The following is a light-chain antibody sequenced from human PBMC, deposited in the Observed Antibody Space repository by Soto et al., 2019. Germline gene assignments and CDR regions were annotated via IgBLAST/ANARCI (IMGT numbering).Light chain of an antibody. CDR3: QTWGSGIVV. V-gene: IGLV4-69*01. J-gene: IGLJ2*01. CDR2: LNSDGSH. CDR1: SGHSNYA. Sequence: QLVLTQSPSASASLGASVKLTCTLSSGHSNYAIAWHQQQSEKGPRYLMKLNSDGSHSKGDGIPDRFSGSSSGAERYLTISSLQSEDDADYYCQTWGSGIVVFGGGTKVTVL.